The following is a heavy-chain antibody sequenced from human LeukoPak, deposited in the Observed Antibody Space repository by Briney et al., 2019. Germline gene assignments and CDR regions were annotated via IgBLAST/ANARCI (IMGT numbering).Heavy chain of an antibody. CDR2: INPNSGGT. CDR1: GYTLTSYY. D-gene: IGHD3-22*01. V-gene: IGHV1-2*02. Sequence: ASVKVSCKASGYTLTSYYMHWVRQAPGQGLEWMGWINPNSGGTNYAQKFQGRVTMTRDTSISTAYMELRSLRSDDTAVYYCATYYDSSGYYGPDDAFDIWGQGTMVTVSS. CDR3: ATYYDSSGYYGPDDAFDI. J-gene: IGHJ3*02.